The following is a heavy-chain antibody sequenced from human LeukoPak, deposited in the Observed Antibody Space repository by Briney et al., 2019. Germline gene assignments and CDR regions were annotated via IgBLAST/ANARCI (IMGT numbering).Heavy chain of an antibody. CDR2: ISYDGSIK. J-gene: IGHJ4*02. Sequence: GGSLRLSCAASGFTFSSYAMHWVRQAPGKGLEWVAVISYDGSIKYYADSVKGRFTISRDNSKNTLYLQMNSLRAEDTAVYYCARGRHYYDSSGYSPLDYWGQGTLVTVSS. CDR1: GFTFSSYA. CDR3: ARGRHYYDSSGYSPLDY. V-gene: IGHV3-30*04. D-gene: IGHD3-22*01.